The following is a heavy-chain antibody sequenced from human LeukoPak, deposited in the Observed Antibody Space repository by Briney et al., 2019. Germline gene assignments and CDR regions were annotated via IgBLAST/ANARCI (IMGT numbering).Heavy chain of an antibody. V-gene: IGHV3-21*01. Sequence: GGSLRLSCAASGFTFSSYSMNWVRQAPGKGLEWVSSTNSDSSLMFYAESVKGRFTISRDNARNSLYLQMNSLRAEDTAVYYCARDLYDSGGYSSPIDYWGQGTLVTVSS. CDR1: GFTFSSYS. J-gene: IGHJ4*02. CDR2: TNSDSSLM. CDR3: ARDLYDSGGYSSPIDY. D-gene: IGHD3-22*01.